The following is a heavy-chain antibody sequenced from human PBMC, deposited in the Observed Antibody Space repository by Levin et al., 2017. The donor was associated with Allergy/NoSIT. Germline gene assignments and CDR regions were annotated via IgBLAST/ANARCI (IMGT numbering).Heavy chain of an antibody. Sequence: GESLKISCAASGFTFSSYAMHWVRQAPGKGLEWVALISYDGNSDYYADSVKGRFTISRDNSKNTLFLQMTSLRTEDTAVYYCARHRGQLVSYGYFDYWGQGTLVTVSS. J-gene: IGHJ4*02. CDR1: GFTFSSYA. V-gene: IGHV3-30*04. CDR3: ARHRGQLVSYGYFDY. CDR2: ISYDGNSD. D-gene: IGHD6-6*01.